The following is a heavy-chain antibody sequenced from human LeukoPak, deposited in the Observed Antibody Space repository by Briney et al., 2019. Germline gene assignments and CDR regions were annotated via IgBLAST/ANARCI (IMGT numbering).Heavy chain of an antibody. J-gene: IGHJ4*02. CDR1: GASINSHY. V-gene: IGHV4-4*07. CDR3: ARALNPLPGTYYFDY. D-gene: IGHD2-15*01. CDR2: IYNSGST. Sequence: SETLSLTCTVSGASINSHYWSWIRQPAGKGLEWIGPIYNSGSTNYNSSLQSRVTMSVDTSKNQFSLKLTSVTAADTAVYYCARALNPLPGTYYFDYWGQGTLVTVSS.